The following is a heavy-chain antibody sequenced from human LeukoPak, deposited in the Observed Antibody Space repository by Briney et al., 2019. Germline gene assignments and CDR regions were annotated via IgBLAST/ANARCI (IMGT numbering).Heavy chain of an antibody. J-gene: IGHJ4*02. D-gene: IGHD3-3*02. V-gene: IGHV4-34*01. CDR3: ARGSSPLRPHFYNY. CDR1: GFTFRTYT. CDR2: INHSGST. Sequence: PGGSLRLSCAASGFTFRTYTMNWVRQPPGKGLEWIGEINHSGSTNYNPSLKSRVTISVDTSKNQFSLKLNSVTAADTAVHYCARGSSPLRPHFYNYWGQGTLVTVSS.